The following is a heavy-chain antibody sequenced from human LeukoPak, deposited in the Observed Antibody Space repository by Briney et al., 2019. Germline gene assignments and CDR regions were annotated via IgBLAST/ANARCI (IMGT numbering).Heavy chain of an antibody. Sequence: PGGSLRLSCAASGFTFSSYAMSWVRQAPGKGLEWVSGISGSGGSTYYADSVKGRFTISRDNTKNPLHLQMTSLRAEDTAVYYCAKDRGTSCCVWFDPWGQGTLGTVS. CDR1: GFTFSSYA. D-gene: IGHD2-2*01. CDR3: AKDRGTSCCVWFDP. CDR2: ISGSGGST. V-gene: IGHV3-23*01. J-gene: IGHJ5*02.